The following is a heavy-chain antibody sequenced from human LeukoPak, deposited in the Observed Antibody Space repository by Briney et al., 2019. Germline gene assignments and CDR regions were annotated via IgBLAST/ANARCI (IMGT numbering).Heavy chain of an antibody. V-gene: IGHV1-69*04. J-gene: IGHJ4*02. CDR2: IIPILGIA. CDR1: GGTFSSYA. D-gene: IGHD3-10*01. CDR3: ARVPPLRITMVPYLDY. Sequence: SVKVSCKASGGTFSSYAISWVRQAPGQGLEWMGRIIPILGIANYAQEFQGRVTITADKSTSTAYMELSSLRSEDTAVYYCARVPPLRITMVPYLDYWGQGTLVTVSS.